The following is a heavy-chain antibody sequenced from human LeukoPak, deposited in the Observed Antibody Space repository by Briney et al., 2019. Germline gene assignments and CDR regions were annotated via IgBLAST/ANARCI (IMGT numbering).Heavy chain of an antibody. CDR2: MNSNSGNT. CDR3: ARGRYSSSWTTYYYYYMDV. Sequence: ASVKVSCKASGYTFTGYYMHWVRQATGQGLEWMGWMNSNSGNTGYAQKFQGRVTMTRNTSISTAYMELSSLRSEDTAVYYCARGRYSSSWTTYYYYYMDVWGKGTTVAISS. D-gene: IGHD6-13*01. CDR1: GYTFTGYY. J-gene: IGHJ6*03. V-gene: IGHV1-8*02.